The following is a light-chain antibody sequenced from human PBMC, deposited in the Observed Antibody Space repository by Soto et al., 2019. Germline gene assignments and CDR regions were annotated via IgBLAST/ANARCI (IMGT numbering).Light chain of an antibody. CDR2: DAS. Sequence: DIVLTQSPATLTLSPGERAPLSCRASQSVSNSLAWYQQKPGQPPRLLIYDASTRATGIPARFSGSGSGTDFTLTISSLEPEDFALYYCQQRTSWPRVTFGGGTKVDIK. CDR3: QQRTSWPRVT. J-gene: IGKJ4*01. V-gene: IGKV3-11*01. CDR1: QSVSNS.